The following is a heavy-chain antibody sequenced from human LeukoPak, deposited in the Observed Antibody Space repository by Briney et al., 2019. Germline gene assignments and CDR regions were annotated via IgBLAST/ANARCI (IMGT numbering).Heavy chain of an antibody. CDR1: GLTVSSNY. J-gene: IGHJ4*02. CDR3: AGAQGISARW. CDR2: IYSDGTT. D-gene: IGHD6-6*01. Sequence: GGSRRLSCAASGLTVSSNYRNWVRQAAGKGLEWVSVIYSDGTTYYTDSVNGRFTISRDNSKNTLYLQMNSLRAEDTAVYYCAGAQGISARWWGQGTLVTVSS. V-gene: IGHV3-53*01.